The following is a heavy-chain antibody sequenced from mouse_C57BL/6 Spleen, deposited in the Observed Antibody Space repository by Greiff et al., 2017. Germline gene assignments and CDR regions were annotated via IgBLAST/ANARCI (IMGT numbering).Heavy chain of an antibody. J-gene: IGHJ1*03. CDR2: IWRGGST. V-gene: IGHV2-5*01. CDR3: AKNGATGNYWYFDV. CDR1: GFSLTSYG. Sequence: QVQLQQSGPGLVQPSQSLSITCTVSGFSLTSYGVHWVRQSPGKGLEWLGVIWRGGSTDYNAAFMSRLSITKDNSKGQVFFKMNSLQADDTAIYYCAKNGATGNYWYFDVWGTGTTVTVSS. D-gene: IGHD4-1*01.